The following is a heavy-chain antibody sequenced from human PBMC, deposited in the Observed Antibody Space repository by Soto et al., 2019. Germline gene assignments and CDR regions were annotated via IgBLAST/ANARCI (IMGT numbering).Heavy chain of an antibody. CDR1: GGSISSYY. CDR2: IYYSGST. CDR3: AREARVPAAIVWFDP. D-gene: IGHD2-2*01. Sequence: PSETLSLTCTVSGGSISSYYWSWIRQPPGKGLEWIGYIYYSGSTNYNPSLKSRVTISVDTSKNQFSLKLSSVTAADTAVYYCAREARVPAAIVWFDPWGQGTLVTVSS. J-gene: IGHJ5*02. V-gene: IGHV4-59*01.